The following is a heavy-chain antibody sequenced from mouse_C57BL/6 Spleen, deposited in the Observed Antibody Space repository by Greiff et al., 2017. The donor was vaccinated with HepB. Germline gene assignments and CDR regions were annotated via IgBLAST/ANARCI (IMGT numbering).Heavy chain of an antibody. Sequence: VQLQQSGAELVRPGASVTLSCKASGYTFTDYEMHWVKQTPVHGLEWIGAIDPETGGTAYNQKFKGKAILTADKSSSTAYMELRSLTSEDSAVYYCTRDCRLDYGTAWFAYWGQGTLVTVSA. J-gene: IGHJ3*01. CDR3: TRDCRLDYGTAWFAY. D-gene: IGHD1-1*01. CDR1: GYTFTDYE. CDR2: IDPETGGT. V-gene: IGHV1-15*01.